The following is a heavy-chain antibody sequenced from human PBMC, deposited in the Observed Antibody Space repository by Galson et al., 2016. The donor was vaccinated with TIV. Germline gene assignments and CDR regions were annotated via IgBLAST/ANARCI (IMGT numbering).Heavy chain of an antibody. CDR3: ARDRGSMTMILVVDYYYGMDV. J-gene: IGHJ6*02. CDR2: ISGHSGNT. CDR1: GYTFSYYG. D-gene: IGHD3-22*01. Sequence: SVKVSCKASGYTFSYYGISWVRRAPGQGLEWMGWISGHSGNTDYARKFQGRLVMTTDTSTGTAFMEVRRLTSDDTAVYYCARDRGSMTMILVVDYYYGMDVWGQGTTVTVSS. V-gene: IGHV1-18*04.